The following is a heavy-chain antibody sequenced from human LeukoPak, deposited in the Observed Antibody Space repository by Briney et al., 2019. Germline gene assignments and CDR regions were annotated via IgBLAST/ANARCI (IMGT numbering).Heavy chain of an antibody. J-gene: IGHJ5*02. CDR3: AAGGTGDSGFFDP. CDR1: GFTFISFV. V-gene: IGHV1-58*02. Sequence: SVKVSCKASGFTFISFVMQWVRHARGQRLEWIGWIVVGSGNTNYAQKFQERVTITRDMSTSTAYMELSSLRSEDTAVYYCAAGGTGDSGFFDPWGQGTLVTVSS. D-gene: IGHD7-27*01. CDR2: IVVGSGNT.